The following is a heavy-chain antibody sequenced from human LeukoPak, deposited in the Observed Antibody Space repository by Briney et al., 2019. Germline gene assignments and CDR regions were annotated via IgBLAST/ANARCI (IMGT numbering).Heavy chain of an antibody. CDR3: AKDHDFWSGYPDY. CDR2: ISWDGGST. D-gene: IGHD3-3*01. V-gene: IGHV3-43*01. J-gene: IGHJ4*02. Sequence: GGSLRLSCAASGFTFDDYTMHWVRQAPGKGLEWVSLISWDGGSTYYAGSVKGRFTISRDNSKNSLYLQMNSLRTEDTALYYCAKDHDFWSGYPDYWGQGTLVTVSS. CDR1: GFTFDDYT.